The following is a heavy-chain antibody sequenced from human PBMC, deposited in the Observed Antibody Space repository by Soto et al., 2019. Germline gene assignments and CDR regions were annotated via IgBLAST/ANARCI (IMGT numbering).Heavy chain of an antibody. V-gene: IGHV1-69*01. CDR3: ARRPPDCSSTSCYRRGSWFDP. J-gene: IGHJ5*02. Sequence: QVQLVQSGAEVKKPGSSVKVSCKASGGTFSSYAISWVRQAPGQGLEWMGGIIPIFGTANYAQKFQGRVTITVDESTSTAYMELSSLRSEDTAVYYCARRPPDCSSTSCYRRGSWFDPWGQGTLVTVSS. CDR2: IIPIFGTA. D-gene: IGHD2-2*02. CDR1: GGTFSSYA.